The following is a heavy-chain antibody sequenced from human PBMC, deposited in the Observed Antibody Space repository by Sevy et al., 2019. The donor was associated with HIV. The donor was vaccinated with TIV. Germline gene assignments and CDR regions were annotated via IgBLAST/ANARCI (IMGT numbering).Heavy chain of an antibody. CDR1: GGSITSLY. CDR2: IYYNGHI. Sequence: SDTLSLTCTVSGGSITSLYWNWIRQPPGKGLEWIANIYYNGHINYNPSLKSRVTLSLDKSTNQYSLRLSSVTAADTVMYYCAGENAWGRGYSWGQGTLVTVSS. D-gene: IGHD1-26*01. V-gene: IGHV4-59*08. CDR3: AGENAWGRGYS. J-gene: IGHJ4*02.